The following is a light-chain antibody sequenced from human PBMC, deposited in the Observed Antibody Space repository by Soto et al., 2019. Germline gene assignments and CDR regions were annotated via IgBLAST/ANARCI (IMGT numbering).Light chain of an antibody. CDR3: SSYXASAPFYV. J-gene: IGLJ1*01. Sequence: QSVLTQPASVSGSPGQSITISCTGARTDVDGHDYVSWYQQHPGQAPKLMIFDVHNRPSGVSSRFSGSKSGDTASLTISGLQAEDDGDYYCSSYXASAPFYVFGTGT. CDR2: DVH. V-gene: IGLV2-14*03. CDR1: RTDVDGHDY.